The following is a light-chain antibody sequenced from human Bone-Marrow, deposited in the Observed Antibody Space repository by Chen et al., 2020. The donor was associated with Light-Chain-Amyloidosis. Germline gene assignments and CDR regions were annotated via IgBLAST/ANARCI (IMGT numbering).Light chain of an antibody. CDR2: DDS. CDR3: QVWDRSSDRPV. Sequence: SYVLTQPSSVSVAPGQTATIACGGNNIGSTSVHWYQQTPGQAPLLVVYDDSDRPSGIPERLSGSNSGNTATLTISRFEAGDEADYYCQVWDRSSDRPVFGGGTKLPVL. V-gene: IGLV3-21*02. J-gene: IGLJ3*02. CDR1: NIGSTS.